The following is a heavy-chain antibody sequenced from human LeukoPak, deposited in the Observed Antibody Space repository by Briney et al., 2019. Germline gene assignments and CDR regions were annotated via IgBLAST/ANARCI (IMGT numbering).Heavy chain of an antibody. CDR3: AYSTVVTRGYY. J-gene: IGHJ4*02. D-gene: IGHD4-23*01. CDR2: INHSGST. CDR1: GGSFSGYY. Sequence: PSETLSLTCAVYGGSFSGYYWSWIRQPPGKGLGWIGEINHSGSTNYNPSLKSRVTISVDTSKNQFSLKLSSVTAADTAVYFCAYSTVVTRGYYWGQGTLVTVSS. V-gene: IGHV4-34*01.